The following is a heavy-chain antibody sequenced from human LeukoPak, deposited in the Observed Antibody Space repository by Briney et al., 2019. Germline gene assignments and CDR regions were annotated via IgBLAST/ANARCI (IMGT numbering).Heavy chain of an antibody. CDR2: ISAYNGNT. D-gene: IGHD6-19*01. Sequence: ASVKVSCXASGYTFINYGISWVRQAPGHGLECMGWISAYNGNTNYAQKLQGRVTMTTDTSTSTAYMELRSLRSDDTAVYYCARDKEQWLVHGDFDYWGQGTLVTVSS. J-gene: IGHJ4*02. CDR1: GYTFINYG. V-gene: IGHV1-18*01. CDR3: ARDKEQWLVHGDFDY.